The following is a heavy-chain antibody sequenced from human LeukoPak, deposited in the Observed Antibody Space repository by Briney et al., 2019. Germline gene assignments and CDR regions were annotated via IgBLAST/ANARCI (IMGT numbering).Heavy chain of an antibody. Sequence: PSETLSLTCTVSGGSISSSSYYWGWIRQPPGKGLEWIGSIYYSGSTYYNPSLKSRVTISVDTSKNQFSLKLSPVTAADTAVYYCARHSPPNYYGSGNHFDYWGQGTLVTVSS. CDR3: ARHSPPNYYGSGNHFDY. CDR1: GGSISSSSYY. V-gene: IGHV4-39*01. CDR2: IYYSGST. J-gene: IGHJ4*02. D-gene: IGHD3-10*01.